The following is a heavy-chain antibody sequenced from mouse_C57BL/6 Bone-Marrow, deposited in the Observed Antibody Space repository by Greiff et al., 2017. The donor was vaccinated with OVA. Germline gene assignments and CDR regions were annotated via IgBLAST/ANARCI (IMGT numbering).Heavy chain of an antibody. CDR3: ARDGRGRYAMDY. V-gene: IGHV7-1*01. CDR1: GFTFSDFY. D-gene: IGHD3-3*01. J-gene: IGHJ4*01. Sequence: DVMLVESGGGLVQSGRSLRLSCATSGFTFSDFYMEWVRQAPGKGLEWIAASRNKANDYTTEYSASVKGRFIVSRDTSQSILYLQMNALRAEDTAIYYCARDGRGRYAMDYWGQGTSVTVSS. CDR2: SRNKANDYTT.